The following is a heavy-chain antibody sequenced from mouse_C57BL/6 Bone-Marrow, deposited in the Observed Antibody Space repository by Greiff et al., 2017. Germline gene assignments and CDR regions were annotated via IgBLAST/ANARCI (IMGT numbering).Heavy chain of an antibody. CDR3: ARPYYYGFAY. Sequence: QVQLKQSGAELVKPGASVKLSCKASGYTFTSYWMQWVKQRPGQGLEWIGEIDPSDSYTNYNQKFKGKATLTVDTSSSTAYMQLSSLTSEDSAVYYCARPYYYGFAYWGQGTLVTVSA. J-gene: IGHJ3*01. D-gene: IGHD1-1*01. CDR2: IDPSDSYT. CDR1: GYTFTSYW. V-gene: IGHV1-50*01.